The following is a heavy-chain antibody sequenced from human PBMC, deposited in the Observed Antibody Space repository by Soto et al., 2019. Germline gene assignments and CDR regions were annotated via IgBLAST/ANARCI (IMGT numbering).Heavy chain of an antibody. D-gene: IGHD6-13*01. V-gene: IGHV1-69*12. CDR3: ARIGVAAAGTGDYYYYGMDV. Sequence: QVQLVQSGAEVKKPGSSVKVSCKASGGTFSSYAISWVRQAPGQGLEWMGGIIPIFGTANYAQKFQGRVTITADESPSTAYMELSSLRSEDTAVYYCARIGVAAAGTGDYYYYGMDVWGQGTTVTVSS. J-gene: IGHJ6*02. CDR2: IIPIFGTA. CDR1: GGTFSSYA.